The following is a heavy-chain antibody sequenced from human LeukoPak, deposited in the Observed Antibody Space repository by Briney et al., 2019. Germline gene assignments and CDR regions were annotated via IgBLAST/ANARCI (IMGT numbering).Heavy chain of an antibody. V-gene: IGHV3-21*01. Sequence: GGSLRLSCAASGLTLSGYTMNWVRQAPGKGLEWVSSISSSTTYIYYADSLKGRFTVSRDNARNSLYLQMNSLRVEDTAVYYCARGSMVRGIIDYWGQGTLVTVSS. CDR3: ARGSMVRGIIDY. J-gene: IGHJ4*02. CDR1: GLTLSGYT. CDR2: ISSSTTYI. D-gene: IGHD3-10*01.